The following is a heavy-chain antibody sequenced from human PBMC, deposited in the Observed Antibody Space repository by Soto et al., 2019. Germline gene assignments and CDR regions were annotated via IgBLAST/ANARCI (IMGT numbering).Heavy chain of an antibody. J-gene: IGHJ6*02. D-gene: IGHD3-3*02. CDR1: GGTFSSYA. CDR2: IIPIFGTA. V-gene: IGHV1-69*13. Sequence: GASLKVSCKASGGTFSSYAISWVRQAPGQGLEWMGGIIPIFGTANYAQKFQGRVTITADESTSTAYMELSSLRSEDTAVYYCARVHILARSPKYYYGMDVWGQGTTVNVSS. CDR3: ARVHILARSPKYYYGMDV.